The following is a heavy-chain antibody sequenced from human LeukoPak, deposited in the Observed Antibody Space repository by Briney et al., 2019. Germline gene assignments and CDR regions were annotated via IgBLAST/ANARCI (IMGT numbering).Heavy chain of an antibody. J-gene: IGHJ4*02. V-gene: IGHV3-9*01. CDR3: AKDLLRYFDWPPLGYFDY. D-gene: IGHD3-9*01. CDR2: ISWNSGSI. CDR1: GFTFDDYA. Sequence: SLRLSCAASGFTFDDYAMHWVRQAPGKGLEWVSGISWNSGSIGYADSVKGRFTISRDNAKNSLYLQMNSLRAEDTALYYCAKDLLRYFDWPPLGYFDYWGQGTLVTVSS.